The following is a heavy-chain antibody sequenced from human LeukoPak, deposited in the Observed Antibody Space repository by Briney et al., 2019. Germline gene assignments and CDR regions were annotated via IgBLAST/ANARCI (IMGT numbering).Heavy chain of an antibody. CDR2: IHPSGST. V-gene: IGHV4-34*01. J-gene: IGHJ2*01. CDR1: GGSFSAHY. Sequence: PSETLPLTCAVYGGSFSAHYCTWIRQPPGKGLEWIGEIHPSGSTNYNPSLLSRVTLSVDTSNNQFSLRLRTVTAADTAVYYCARRHYDSSGSNWYFDLWGRGTLVTVSS. D-gene: IGHD3-22*01. CDR3: ARRHYDSSGSNWYFDL.